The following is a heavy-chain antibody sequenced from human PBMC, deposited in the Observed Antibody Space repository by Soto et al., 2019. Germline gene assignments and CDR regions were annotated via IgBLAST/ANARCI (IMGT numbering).Heavy chain of an antibody. J-gene: IGHJ3*02. CDR2: ISGSGGST. D-gene: IGHD3-22*01. Sequence: EVQLLESGGGLVQPGGSLRLSCAASGFTFSSYAMSWVRQAPGKGLEWVSAISGSGGSTYYADSVKGRFTISSDNSKNTLYLEMNSLRAEDTAVYYCAKDRYYDSSGYYYDAFDIWGQGTMVTVSS. V-gene: IGHV3-23*01. CDR1: GFTFSSYA. CDR3: AKDRYYDSSGYYYDAFDI.